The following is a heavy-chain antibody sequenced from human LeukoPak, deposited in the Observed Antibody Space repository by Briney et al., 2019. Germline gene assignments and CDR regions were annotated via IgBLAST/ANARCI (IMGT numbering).Heavy chain of an antibody. D-gene: IGHD7-27*01. Sequence: GGSLRLSCTASGFTFSSYTMSWVRQAPGKGLKWVSTISTGGGNTYYADSVKGRFTVSRDDSKNTLYLQMNSLRAEDTAVYYCAKDGGLWVSAHWGDSWGRGTLVTVSS. CDR2: ISTGGGNT. V-gene: IGHV3-23*01. CDR1: GFTFSSYT. J-gene: IGHJ4*02. CDR3: AKDGGLWVSAHWGDS.